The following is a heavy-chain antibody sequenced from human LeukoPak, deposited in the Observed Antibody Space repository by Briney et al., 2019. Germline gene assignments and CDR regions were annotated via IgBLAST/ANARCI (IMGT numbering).Heavy chain of an antibody. CDR3: ARRIPYGSGDY. CDR1: GESFSGYY. V-gene: IGHV4-34*01. Sequence: SETLSLTCAVYGESFSGYYWSWIRQPPGKGLEWIGEINHSGSTNYNPSLKSRVTISVDTSKNQFSLKLSSVTAADTAVYYCARRIPYGSGDYWGQGTLVTVSS. J-gene: IGHJ4*02. D-gene: IGHD3-10*01. CDR2: INHSGST.